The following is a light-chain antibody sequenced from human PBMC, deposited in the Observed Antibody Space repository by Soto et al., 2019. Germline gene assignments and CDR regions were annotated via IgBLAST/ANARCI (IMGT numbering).Light chain of an antibody. V-gene: IGLV2-14*03. CDR1: SSDIGRNY. Sequence: QSVLTQPASVSGSPGQSITISCTGASSDIGRNYVSWYQQQHPGKAPKLIIYDVSNRPSGVSNRFSGSKFDNTASLTISGLQPEDESDYYCSSFSSNTLVFGGGTQLTGL. CDR3: SSFSSNTLV. CDR2: DVS. J-gene: IGLJ2*01.